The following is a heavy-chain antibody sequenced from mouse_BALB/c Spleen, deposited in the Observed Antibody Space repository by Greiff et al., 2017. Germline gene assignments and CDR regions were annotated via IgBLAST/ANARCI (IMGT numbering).Heavy chain of an antibody. J-gene: IGHJ2*01. V-gene: IGHV1-69*02. D-gene: IGHD2-4*01. CDR1: GYTFTSYW. CDR3: TRRGITTDY. Sequence: QVQLKQPGAELVRPGASVKLSCKASGYTFTSYWINWVKQRPGQGLEWIGNIYPSDSYTNYNQKFKDKATLTVDKSSSTAYMQLSSPTSEDSAVYYCTRRGITTDYWGQGTTLTVSS. CDR2: IYPSDSYT.